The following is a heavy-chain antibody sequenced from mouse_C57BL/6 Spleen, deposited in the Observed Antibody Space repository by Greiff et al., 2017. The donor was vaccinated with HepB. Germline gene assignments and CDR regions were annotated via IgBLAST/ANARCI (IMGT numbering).Heavy chain of an antibody. Sequence: EVQVVESGGGLVKPGGSLKLSCAASGFTFSSYAMSWVRQTPEKRLEWVATISDGGSYTYYPDNVKGRFTISRDNAKNNLYLQMRHLKSEDTAMYYCARDRGMIRYFDYWGQGTTLTVSS. V-gene: IGHV5-4*01. CDR3: ARDRGMIRYFDY. CDR1: GFTFSSYA. D-gene: IGHD2-4*01. J-gene: IGHJ2*01. CDR2: ISDGGSYT.